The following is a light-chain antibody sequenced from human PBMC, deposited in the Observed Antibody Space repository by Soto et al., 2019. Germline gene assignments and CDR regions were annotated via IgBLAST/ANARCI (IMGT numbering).Light chain of an antibody. CDR1: QSISSW. CDR2: GAS. J-gene: IGKJ1*01. CDR3: QQYNSYWT. Sequence: DIHMTQSPSTLSASVGYRVTITCRASQSISSWLAWYQQKPGKAPKLLIYGASSLESGVPSRFSGSGSGTEFTLTISSLQPDDFATYYCQQYNSYWTFGQGTKVDIK. V-gene: IGKV1-5*01.